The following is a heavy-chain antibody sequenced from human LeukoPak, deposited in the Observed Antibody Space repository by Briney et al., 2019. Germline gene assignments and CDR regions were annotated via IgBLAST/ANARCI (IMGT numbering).Heavy chain of an antibody. CDR3: ARDGGIGYCSSTSCFTFDP. CDR1: GGTFSIYA. Sequence: SVKVSCKASGGTFSIYAISWVRQAHGQGLEWMGGIIAIFGTANYAQKFQGRVTITADESTSTAYMELSSLRSEDTAVYYCARDGGIGYCSSTSCFTFDPWGQGTLVTVSS. J-gene: IGHJ5*02. CDR2: IIAIFGTA. D-gene: IGHD2-2*01. V-gene: IGHV1-69*13.